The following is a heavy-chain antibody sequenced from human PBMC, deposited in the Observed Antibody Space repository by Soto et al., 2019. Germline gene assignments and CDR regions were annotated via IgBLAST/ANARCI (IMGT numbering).Heavy chain of an antibody. Sequence: PGWSLRLSCAASGFTFDDYAMHWVRQAPGKGLEWVSGISWNSGSIGYADSVKGRFTISRDNAKNSLYLQMNSLRAEDTALYYCAKADRSGWYDWFDPWDQGTLVTVSS. J-gene: IGHJ5*02. D-gene: IGHD6-19*01. CDR3: AKADRSGWYDWFDP. V-gene: IGHV3-9*01. CDR1: GFTFDDYA. CDR2: ISWNSGSI.